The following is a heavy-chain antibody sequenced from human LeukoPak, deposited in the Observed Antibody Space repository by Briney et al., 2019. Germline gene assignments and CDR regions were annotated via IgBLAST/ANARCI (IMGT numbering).Heavy chain of an antibody. CDR3: ARLQLWTGFDP. V-gene: IGHV4-39*01. Sequence: SETLSLTXTVSGGSISSSSYYWGWIRQPPGKGLEWIGSIYYSGSTYYNPSPKSRVTRYLDTSTNQFSLKLSSVTAPDTAVYYCARLQLWTGFDPWGQGTLVTVSS. CDR1: GGSISSSSYY. D-gene: IGHD5-18*01. CDR2: IYYSGST. J-gene: IGHJ5*02.